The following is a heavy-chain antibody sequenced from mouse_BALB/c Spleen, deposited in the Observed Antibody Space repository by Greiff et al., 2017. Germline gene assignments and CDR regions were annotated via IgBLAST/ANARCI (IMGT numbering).Heavy chain of an antibody. CDR3: ERGEQPWAWFAY. CDR1: GYTFTSYT. Sequence: QVQLKESGAELARPGASVKMSCTASGYTFTSYTMHWVKQKPGQGLEWIGYINPSSGYTNYTQKVKDKATLTADKSYTTAYMQLSRLTSEDAAVYFCERGEQPWAWFAYWGQGTLVTVSA. J-gene: IGHJ3*01. V-gene: IGHV1-4*01. D-gene: IGHD6-1*01. CDR2: INPSSGYT.